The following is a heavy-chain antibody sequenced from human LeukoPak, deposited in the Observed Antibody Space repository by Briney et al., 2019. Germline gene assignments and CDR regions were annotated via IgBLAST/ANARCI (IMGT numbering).Heavy chain of an antibody. V-gene: IGHV3-48*02. J-gene: IGHJ3*02. CDR1: GFTFSSYS. D-gene: IGHD1-1*01. Sequence: GGSLRLSCAGSGFTFSSYSKNWVRQAPGKGLEWVSYISSSSSTIYYAGSVKGRFTISRDNAKNSLYLQMNNLRDEDTAVYYCARPWNDAFDMWGQGSMVTVSS. CDR2: ISSSSSTI. CDR3: ARPWNDAFDM.